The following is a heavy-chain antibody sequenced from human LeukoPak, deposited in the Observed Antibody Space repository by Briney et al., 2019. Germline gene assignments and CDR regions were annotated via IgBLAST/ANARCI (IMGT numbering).Heavy chain of an antibody. Sequence: GGSLRLSCAASGFTFSSYEMNWVRQAPGKGLEWVSYISSSGSTIYYADSVEGRFTISRDNAKNSLYLQMNSLRAEDTAVYYCARGVGGYSYGCGYWGQGTLVTVSS. V-gene: IGHV3-48*03. J-gene: IGHJ4*02. CDR1: GFTFSSYE. D-gene: IGHD5-18*01. CDR2: ISSSGSTI. CDR3: ARGVGGYSYGCGY.